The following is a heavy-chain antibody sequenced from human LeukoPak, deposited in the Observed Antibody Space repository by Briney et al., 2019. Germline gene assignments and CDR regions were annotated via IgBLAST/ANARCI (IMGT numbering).Heavy chain of an antibody. Sequence: GRSLRLSCAASGFTFDDYAMHWVRQAPGRGLEWVSGISWNSGSIGYADSVKGRFTISRDNAKNSLYLQMNSLRAEDTALYYCAKDHTAMVLSPLDYWGQGTLVTVSS. CDR2: ISWNSGSI. CDR3: AKDHTAMVLSPLDY. CDR1: GFTFDDYA. J-gene: IGHJ4*02. V-gene: IGHV3-9*01. D-gene: IGHD5-18*01.